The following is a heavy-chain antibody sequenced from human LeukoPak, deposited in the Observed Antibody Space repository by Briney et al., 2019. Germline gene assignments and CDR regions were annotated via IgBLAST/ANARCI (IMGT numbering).Heavy chain of an antibody. CDR2: IRYDGSNK. J-gene: IGHJ4*02. CDR1: GFTFSSYG. Sequence: GXXLRLSCAASGFTFSSYGMHWVRQAPGKGLEWVAFIRYDGSNKYYADSVKGRFTIYRDNSKNTVYLQMNSLRAEDTAVYYCAKDLRGIAARLFDYWGQGTLVTVSS. V-gene: IGHV3-30*02. CDR3: AKDLRGIAARLFDY. D-gene: IGHD6-6*01.